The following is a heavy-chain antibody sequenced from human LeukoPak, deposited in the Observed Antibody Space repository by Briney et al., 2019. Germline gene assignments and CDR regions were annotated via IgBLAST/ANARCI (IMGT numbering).Heavy chain of an antibody. CDR3: ARGSRSRIVGATTNSDY. CDR2: INPSGGST. Sequence: GASVKVSCKASGYTLTSYYMHWVRQAPGQGLEWMGIINPSGGSTSYAQKFQGRVTMTRDTSTSTVYMELSSLRSEDTAVYYCARGSRSRIVGATTNSDYWGQGTLVTVSS. J-gene: IGHJ4*02. D-gene: IGHD1-26*01. CDR1: GYTLTSYY. V-gene: IGHV1-46*01.